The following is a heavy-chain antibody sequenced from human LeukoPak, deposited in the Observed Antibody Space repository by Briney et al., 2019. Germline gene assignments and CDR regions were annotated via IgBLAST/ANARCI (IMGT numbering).Heavy chain of an antibody. CDR1: GGSISSYY. CDR3: ARDFVDILPGYYYFDY. CDR2: IYYSGST. Sequence: SETLSLTCTVSGGSISSYYWSWIRQPPGKGLEWIGYIYYSGSTNYNPSLKSRVTISVDTSKNQFSLKLSSVTAADTAVYYCARDFVDILPGYYYFDYWGQGTLVTVSS. J-gene: IGHJ4*02. D-gene: IGHD3-9*01. V-gene: IGHV4-59*01.